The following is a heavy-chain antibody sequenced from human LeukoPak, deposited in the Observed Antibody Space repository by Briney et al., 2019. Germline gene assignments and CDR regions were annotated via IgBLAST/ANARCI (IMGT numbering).Heavy chain of an antibody. CDR3: ARGYGDFYPNFDY. D-gene: IGHD4-17*01. CDR2: IITIFGTA. V-gene: IGHV1-69*13. J-gene: IGHJ4*02. Sequence: SVKVSCKASGGTFSSYAISWVRQAPGQGLEWMGGIITIFGTANYAQKFQGRVTITADESTSTAYMELSSLRSEDTAVYYCARGYGDFYPNFDYWGQGTLVTVSS. CDR1: GGTFSSYA.